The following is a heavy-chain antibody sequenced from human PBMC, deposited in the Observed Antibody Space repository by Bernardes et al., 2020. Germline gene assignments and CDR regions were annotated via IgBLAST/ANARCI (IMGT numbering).Heavy chain of an antibody. CDR2: IYSGGTT. CDR1: GFSVNSKY. CDR3: ATSGDHLGELYFDY. D-gene: IGHD3-16*01. J-gene: IGHJ4*02. Sequence: GGSLRLSCAASGFSVNSKYMSWVRQAPGKGLEWVSIIYSGGTTDYLDSVKGRFTISRDKSKNTLYLQMNSLRAEDTAVYYCATSGDHLGELYFDYWGQGALVTVSS. V-gene: IGHV3-53*01.